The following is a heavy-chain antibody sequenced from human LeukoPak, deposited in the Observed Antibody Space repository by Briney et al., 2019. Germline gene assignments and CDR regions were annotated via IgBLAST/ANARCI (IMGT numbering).Heavy chain of an antibody. V-gene: IGHV4-39*01. J-gene: IGHJ3*02. D-gene: IGHD2-15*01. Sequence: SETLSLTCTVSGGSISSRSYYWGWIRQPPGKGLEWIGSIHYSGSTYYNPSLKSRLTISIDTSKNQFSLKLSSVTAADTAVYYCARLYCSGGNCYGAFDIWGQGTMVTVSS. CDR3: ARLYCSGGNCYGAFDI. CDR1: GGSISSRSYY. CDR2: IHYSGST.